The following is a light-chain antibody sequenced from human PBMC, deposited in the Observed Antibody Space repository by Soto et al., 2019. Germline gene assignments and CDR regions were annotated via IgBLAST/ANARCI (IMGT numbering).Light chain of an antibody. CDR3: GSYTSSSSWV. CDR2: DVS. Sequence: QSVLTQPASVSGSPGQSITVSCTGSSSDVGTYNSVSWYQQHPGKAPKLIIYDVSNRPSGVSNRFSGSKSGNTASLTISGLQTEDEADYYCGSYTSSSSWVFGGRTKLTVL. V-gene: IGLV2-14*03. J-gene: IGLJ3*02. CDR1: SSDVGTYNS.